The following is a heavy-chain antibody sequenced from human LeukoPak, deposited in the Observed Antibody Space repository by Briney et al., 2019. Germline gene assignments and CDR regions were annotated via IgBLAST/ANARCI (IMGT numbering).Heavy chain of an antibody. Sequence: PSETLSLTCTVSGASISSYYWSWIRQPPAKGLEWVGFVYNSGSTNYNPYLKSRVTITVDTSKNQCSLKLSSVTAADTAVYYCARRGSGYTHDFWGQGTLVTVSS. CDR3: ARRGSGYTHDF. CDR2: VYNSGST. CDR1: GASISSYY. D-gene: IGHD5-24*01. J-gene: IGHJ4*02. V-gene: IGHV4-59*08.